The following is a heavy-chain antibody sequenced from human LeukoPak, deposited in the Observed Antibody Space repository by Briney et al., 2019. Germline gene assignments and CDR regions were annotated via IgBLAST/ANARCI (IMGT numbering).Heavy chain of an antibody. V-gene: IGHV1-18*01. CDR3: ARDEGSRGAFDY. D-gene: IGHD3-10*01. J-gene: IGHJ4*02. Sequence: GASVTVSFTASGYTFSIYSFSWVRQAPGQGLEWVGWRSAYNRNTNHAQRLQGRVTMTTDTSTSTADMELRSLRSDDTAVYYCARDEGSRGAFDYWGQGTLVTVSS. CDR1: GYTFSIYS. CDR2: RSAYNRNT.